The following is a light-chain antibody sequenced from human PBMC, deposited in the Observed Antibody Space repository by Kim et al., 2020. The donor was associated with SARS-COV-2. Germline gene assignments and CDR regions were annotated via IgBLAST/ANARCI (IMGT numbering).Light chain of an antibody. CDR2: DNT. Sequence: QRVTMSCTGSSSNIGAGYDVHWYQQLPGTAPKLLVYDNTNRPSGVPDRFSGSKSGTSASLAITGLQAEDEAEYYCQSYDSSLSGSVFGGGTKLTVL. CDR3: QSYDSSLSGSV. V-gene: IGLV1-40*01. CDR1: SSNIGAGYD. J-gene: IGLJ3*02.